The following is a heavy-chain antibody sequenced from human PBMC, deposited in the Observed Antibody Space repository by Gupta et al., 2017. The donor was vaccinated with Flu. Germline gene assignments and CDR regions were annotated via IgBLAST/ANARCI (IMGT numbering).Heavy chain of an antibody. Sequence: EVQLVESGGGLVQPGGSLRLSCAGSGFTFSNHWMHWVRQAPGKGLVWVARVNGDGSTITYADSVKGRFTISRDNAKNTVYLQMNSLRAEDTALYYCTSYFFWGQGTQVTVSS. CDR2: VNGDGSTI. V-gene: IGHV3-74*03. CDR3: TSYFF. J-gene: IGHJ4*02. CDR1: GFTFSNHW. D-gene: IGHD2-21*01.